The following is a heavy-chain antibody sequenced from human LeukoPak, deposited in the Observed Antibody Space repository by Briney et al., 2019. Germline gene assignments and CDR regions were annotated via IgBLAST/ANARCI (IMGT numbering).Heavy chain of an antibody. CDR1: GFTFSSYG. J-gene: IGHJ5*02. Sequence: PGGSLRLSCAASGFTFSSYGMSWVRQAPGKGLEWVSAISGSGGSTYYADSVKGRFTISRDNSKNTLYLQMNSLRAEDTAVYYCARSGTYYGLGFEFDPWGQGTLVTVSS. CDR2: ISGSGGST. D-gene: IGHD3-10*01. CDR3: ARSGTYYGLGFEFDP. V-gene: IGHV3-23*01.